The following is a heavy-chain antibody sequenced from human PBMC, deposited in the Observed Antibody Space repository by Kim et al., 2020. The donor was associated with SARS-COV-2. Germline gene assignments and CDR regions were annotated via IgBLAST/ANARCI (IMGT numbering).Heavy chain of an antibody. J-gene: IGHJ4*02. CDR3: ARQSRQAIYCGGDCYSDF. Sequence: GASLQISCKASGYSFTNFWIGWVRQMPDKGLEWLGIIYPRDSDTTYSPSFQGQVTISADKSINTAYLQWGSLKASDTAMYYCARQSRQAIYCGGDCYSDFWGQGTLVTVS. V-gene: IGHV5-51*01. D-gene: IGHD2-21*02. CDR1: GYSFTNFW. CDR2: IYPRDSDT.